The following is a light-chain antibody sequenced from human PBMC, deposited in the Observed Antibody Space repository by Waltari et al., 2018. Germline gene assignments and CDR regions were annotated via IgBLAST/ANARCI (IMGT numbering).Light chain of an antibody. CDR2: ATS. CDR3: QQSYTTPLT. CDR1: QNINKY. J-gene: IGKJ4*01. V-gene: IGKV1-39*01. Sequence: DIQMTQSPSSLSASVGDRGNITCRASQNINKYLNWYQQKPGKAPKYLIYATSTLESGVPSRFTGSGSGTDFTLTISSLQPEDFASYYCQQSYTTPLTFGGGTKVEVK.